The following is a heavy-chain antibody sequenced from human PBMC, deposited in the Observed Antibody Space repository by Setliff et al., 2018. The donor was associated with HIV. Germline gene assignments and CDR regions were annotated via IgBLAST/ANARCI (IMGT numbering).Heavy chain of an antibody. CDR3: ARDKDGGGRYIPDLCAY. Sequence: ASVKVSCKASGYTFIDYFMHWVRQAPGQDLEGMGWISPNNGDTNIPQRFRGRVTMTRGTSINTAYMELRSLRSDDTAVYYCARDKDGGGRYIPDLCAYWGQGSLVTVPQ. CDR2: ISPNNGDT. J-gene: IGHJ4*02. V-gene: IGHV1-2*02. CDR1: GYTFIDYF. D-gene: IGHD2-15*01.